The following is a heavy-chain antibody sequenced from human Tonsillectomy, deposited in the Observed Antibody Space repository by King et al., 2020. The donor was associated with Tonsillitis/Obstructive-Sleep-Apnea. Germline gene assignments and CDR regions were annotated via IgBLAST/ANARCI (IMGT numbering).Heavy chain of an antibody. CDR3: ARGGNYYYYGMDV. Sequence: QVQLQESGSGLVKPSQTLSLTFAVSGGSIISVGYSWSWIRQPPGKGLEWIGYIYHSGSTYYNPSLKSRVTISVDRSKNQFSLNLNSVTAADTAVYYCARGGNYYYYGMDVWGQGTTVTVSS. V-gene: IGHV4-30-2*01. J-gene: IGHJ6*02. CDR1: GGSIISVGYS. CDR2: IYHSGST.